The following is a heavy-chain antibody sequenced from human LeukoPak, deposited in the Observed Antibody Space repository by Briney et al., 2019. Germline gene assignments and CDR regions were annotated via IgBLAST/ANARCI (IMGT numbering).Heavy chain of an antibody. Sequence: PGGSLRLSCTASGFTLSKNDMHWVRQAPGRGLEWVAVLSYDGRNTYYAESVKGRFTICRDNTKNTLYLQLNSLRPEDTAMYCCAKEVGVTRVEPYWGQGTLVTVSS. CDR2: LSYDGRNT. J-gene: IGHJ4*02. CDR3: AKEVGVTRVEPY. CDR1: GFTLSKND. D-gene: IGHD1-26*01. V-gene: IGHV3-30*18.